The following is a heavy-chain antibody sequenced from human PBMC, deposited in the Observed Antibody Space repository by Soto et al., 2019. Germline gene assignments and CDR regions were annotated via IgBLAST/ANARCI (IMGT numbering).Heavy chain of an antibody. CDR1: GFAFNSHS. CDR3: ARDRVIRYTGYELDL. V-gene: IGHV3-30-3*01. CDR2: MTSDGSSK. J-gene: IGHJ5*02. D-gene: IGHD3-9*01. Sequence: QMQPLESGGGVVQPGKALRLSCAASGFAFNSHSMHWVRQAPGKGLEWLALMTSDGSSKFYADSVKGRCTISRDNSKNNLYLEMNSLRSEDTAVYYCARDRVIRYTGYELDLWGQGTLVTVSS.